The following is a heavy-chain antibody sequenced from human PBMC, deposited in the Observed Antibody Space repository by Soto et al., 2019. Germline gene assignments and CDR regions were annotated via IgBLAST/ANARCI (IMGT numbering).Heavy chain of an antibody. CDR2: IYYSGST. J-gene: IGHJ6*02. V-gene: IGHV4-61*01. CDR1: GGSVSSGSYY. D-gene: IGHD1-26*01. CDR3: ASDKWELPDEALIGMDV. Sequence: QVQLQESGPGLVKPSETLSLTCTVSGGSVSSGSYYWSWIRQPPGKGLEWIGYIYYSGSTNYNPSLKSRVTRSVDPSKNQFSLKLSSVTAADTAVYYGASDKWELPDEALIGMDVWGQGTTVTVSS.